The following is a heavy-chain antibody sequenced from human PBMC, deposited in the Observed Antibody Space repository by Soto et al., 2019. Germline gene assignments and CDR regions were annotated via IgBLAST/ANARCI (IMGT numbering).Heavy chain of an antibody. CDR3: AKDSSGWYSMKVLSYSDY. Sequence: LRLSCAASGFTFSSYAMSWVRQAPGKGLEWVSAISGSGGSTYYADSVKGRFTISRDNSKNTLYLQMNSLRAEDTAVYYCAKDSSGWYSMKVLSYSDYWGQGTLVTVSS. CDR1: GFTFSSYA. D-gene: IGHD6-19*01. CDR2: ISGSGGST. V-gene: IGHV3-23*01. J-gene: IGHJ4*02.